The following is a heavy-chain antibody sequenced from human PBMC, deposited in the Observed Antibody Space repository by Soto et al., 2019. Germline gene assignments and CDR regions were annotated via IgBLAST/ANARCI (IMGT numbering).Heavy chain of an antibody. D-gene: IGHD6-19*01. V-gene: IGHV3-33*01. CDR2: IWYDGSNK. J-gene: IGHJ4*02. Sequence: QVQLVESGGGVVQPGRSLRLSCAASGFTFSSYGMHWVRQAPGKGLEWVAVIWYDGSNKYYADSVKGRFTISRDNSKNTLYLQMNSLRAEDTAVYYCARKVSGGDRAVAAPIDYWGQGTLVTVSS. CDR3: ARKVSGGDRAVAAPIDY. CDR1: GFTFSSYG.